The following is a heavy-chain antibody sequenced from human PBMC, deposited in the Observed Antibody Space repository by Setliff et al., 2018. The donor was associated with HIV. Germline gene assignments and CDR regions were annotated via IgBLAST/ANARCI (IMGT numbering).Heavy chain of an antibody. J-gene: IGHJ5*02. V-gene: IGHV4-39*01. Sequence: SETLSLTCTVSGGSISSRDYFWGWLRQPPGKGLEWIGSLDYIGSTYYNPSLNSRVTISVVTSKNQFSLKLSSVTAADTAVYYCARSNLEPTSRLFDPWGPGTLVTVSS. CDR3: ARSNLEPTSRLFDP. CDR2: LDYIGST. D-gene: IGHD1-1*01. CDR1: GGSISSRDYF.